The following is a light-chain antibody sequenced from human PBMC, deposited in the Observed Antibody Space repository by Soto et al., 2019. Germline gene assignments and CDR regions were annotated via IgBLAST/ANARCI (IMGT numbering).Light chain of an antibody. J-gene: IGKJ3*01. V-gene: IGKV3-20*01. CDR1: QSVSSSY. Sequence: DIVLTQSPGTLSLSPGERATLSCRASQSVSSSYLAWYQQKPGQAPRLLIYGASSRATGIPDRFSGSGSGIYFSLTISTLEPEDFAGYCCQQYGSSPPTFTFGPGTNVDIK. CDR2: GAS. CDR3: QQYGSSPPTFT.